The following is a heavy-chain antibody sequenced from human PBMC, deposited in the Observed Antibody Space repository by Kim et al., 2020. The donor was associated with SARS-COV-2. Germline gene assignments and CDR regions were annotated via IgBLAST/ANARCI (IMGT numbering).Heavy chain of an antibody. J-gene: IGHJ3*02. Sequence: SGPTLVKPTQTLTLTCTFSGFSLSTSGVGVGWIRLPQGKALEWLALIYWDDDKRYSPSLKSSPTITKDTSKNQVVLTMTNMDPVDTATYYCAHRKLWFGELFGRAGSDAFDIWGQGTMVTVSS. V-gene: IGHV2-5*02. CDR2: IYWDDDK. D-gene: IGHD3-10*01. CDR1: GFSLSTSGVG. CDR3: AHRKLWFGELFGRAGSDAFDI.